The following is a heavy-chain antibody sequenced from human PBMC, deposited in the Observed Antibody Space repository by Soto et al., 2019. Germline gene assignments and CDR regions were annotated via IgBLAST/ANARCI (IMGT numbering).Heavy chain of an antibody. J-gene: IGHJ4*02. CDR3: EIRTKVTTRLGY. CDR2: IYHSGST. CDR1: GGSISSSNW. Sequence: QVQLQESGPGLVKPSGTLSLTCAVSGGSISSSNWWSWVRQPPGKGLEWIGEIYHSGSTNYNPSHKIRVNISEDKSKTQFSLKLSSMTAADTAVYYCEIRTKVTTRLGYWGQGTLVTVSS. V-gene: IGHV4-4*02. D-gene: IGHD4-17*01.